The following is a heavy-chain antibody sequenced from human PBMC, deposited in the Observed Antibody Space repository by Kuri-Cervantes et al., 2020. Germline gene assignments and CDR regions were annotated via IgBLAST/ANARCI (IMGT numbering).Heavy chain of an antibody. Sequence: GESLKISCAASGFTFSSYAMHWVRQAPGKGLEWVSSISSSSSYIYYADSVKGRFTISRDNAKNSLYLQMNSLRAEDTAVYYCAKVYITVADTYYFDYWGQGTLVTVSS. CDR2: ISSSSSYI. D-gene: IGHD6-19*01. J-gene: IGHJ4*02. V-gene: IGHV3-21*04. CDR3: AKVYITVADTYYFDY. CDR1: GFTFSSYA.